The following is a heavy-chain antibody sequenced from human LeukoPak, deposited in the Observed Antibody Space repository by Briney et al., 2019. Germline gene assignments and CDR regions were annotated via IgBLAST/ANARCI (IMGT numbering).Heavy chain of an antibody. J-gene: IGHJ6*04. CDR2: ISSSGSTM. Sequence: GGSLRLSCAASGFTFSSYEMNWVRQAPGKGLEGVSYISSSGSTMYYADSVKGRLTISRDNAKKSLYLQMNSLRAEDTAVYYCAREISVAGAYYYYGMDVWGKGTTVTVSS. D-gene: IGHD6-19*01. V-gene: IGHV3-48*03. CDR3: AREISVAGAYYYYGMDV. CDR1: GFTFSSYE.